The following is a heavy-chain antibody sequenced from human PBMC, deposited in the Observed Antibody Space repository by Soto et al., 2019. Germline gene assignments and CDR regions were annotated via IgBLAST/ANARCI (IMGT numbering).Heavy chain of an antibody. CDR2: ISGSGDST. CDR3: ARDLNYYFDY. J-gene: IGHJ4*02. V-gene: IGHV3-23*01. CDR1: GFTFSTYA. Sequence: GGSLRLSCAAPGFTFSTYAMNWVRQAPGKGLEWVSGISGSGDSTYYADSVKGRFTISRDNSKNTLYLQMNSLRAEDTAVYYCARDLNYYFDYWGQGTLVIVSS.